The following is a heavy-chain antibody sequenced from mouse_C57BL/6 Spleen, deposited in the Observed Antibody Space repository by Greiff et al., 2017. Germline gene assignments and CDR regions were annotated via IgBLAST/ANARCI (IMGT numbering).Heavy chain of an antibody. CDR2: IDPETGGT. Sequence: QVQLQQSGAELVRPGASVTLSCKASGYTFTDYEMHWVKQTPVHGLEWIGAIDPETGGTAYNQKFKGKAILTADKSSSTAYMELRSLTSEDSAVYYCTIYDYDRKAMDYWGQGTSVTVSS. CDR3: TIYDYDRKAMDY. V-gene: IGHV1-15*01. D-gene: IGHD2-4*01. J-gene: IGHJ4*01. CDR1: GYTFTDYE.